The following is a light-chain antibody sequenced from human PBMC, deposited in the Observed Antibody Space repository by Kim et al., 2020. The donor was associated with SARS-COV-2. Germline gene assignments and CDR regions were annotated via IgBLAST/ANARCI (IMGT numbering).Light chain of an antibody. CDR1: SSNIGKTT. V-gene: IGLV1-44*01. CDR3: AAWDDSLKAVI. Sequence: GQRVTIYCSGSSSNIGKTTVNWYQHFPGTAPKLFISNNNQRPSGVPDRFSGSKSGTSASLAISGLQSEDEADYYCAAWDDSLKAVIFGGGTQLTVL. J-gene: IGLJ2*01. CDR2: NNN.